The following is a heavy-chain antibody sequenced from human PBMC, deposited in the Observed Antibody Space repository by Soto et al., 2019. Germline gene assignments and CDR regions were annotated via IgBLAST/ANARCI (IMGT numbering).Heavy chain of an antibody. V-gene: IGHV3-30-3*01. CDR1: GFSFSISP. D-gene: IGHD4-4*01. CDR2: ISYDGTNK. J-gene: IGHJ4*01. Sequence: PGGSLRLSCAASGFSFSISPMHWVRQAPGKGPEWVALISYDGTNKFYADSVKGRFTISRDNSKSTLYLHVDSLRPEDAAVYYCARDPKTTGGQHWAFNYFDYWGDGTLVTVSS. CDR3: ARDPKTTGGQHWAFNYFDY.